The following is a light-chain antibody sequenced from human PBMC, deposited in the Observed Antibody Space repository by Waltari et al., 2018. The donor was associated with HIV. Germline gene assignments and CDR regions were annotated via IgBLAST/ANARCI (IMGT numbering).Light chain of an antibody. V-gene: IGKV1-5*03. CDR1: QNVDSW. CDR3: QQYNSDFYT. CDR2: KSS. Sequence: IQMTQSPSVLSASVGDRITITCRASQNVDSWLAWYQQRPGRAPKLLIYKSSTLEYGVPARFTGSGSGTNFTLTINSLHPDDFGTYYCQQYNSDFYTFGQGTKLEIK. J-gene: IGKJ2*01.